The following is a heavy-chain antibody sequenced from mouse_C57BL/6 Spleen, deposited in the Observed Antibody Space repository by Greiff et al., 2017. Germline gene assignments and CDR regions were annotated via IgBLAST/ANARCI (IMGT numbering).Heavy chain of an antibody. CDR2: INPNYGTT. D-gene: IGHD1-1*01. CDR3: ARSRDYCSSYDWYFYV. Sequence: EVKLMESGPELVKPGASVKISCKASGYSFTDYNMNWVKQSNGKSLEWIGVINPNYGTTSYNQKFKGKATLTLDQSSSTAYMQLNSLTSEDSAVYYCARSRDYCSSYDWYFYVWGTVTTVTVSS. J-gene: IGHJ1*03. CDR1: GYSFTDYN. V-gene: IGHV1-39*01.